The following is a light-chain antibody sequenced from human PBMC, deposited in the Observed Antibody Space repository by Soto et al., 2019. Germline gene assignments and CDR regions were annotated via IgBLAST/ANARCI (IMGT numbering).Light chain of an antibody. V-gene: IGKV3-20*01. CDR3: QQYGSSPWT. CDR1: QTVISNY. Sequence: EIVLTQSPGTLSLSPGERATLSCRASQTVISNYLAWYQQKPGQAPRLLIHTASRRATGIPDRFGGSGSGTDFTLTISRLDPEDFAVYYCQQYGSSPWTFGQGTKVDIK. J-gene: IGKJ1*01. CDR2: TAS.